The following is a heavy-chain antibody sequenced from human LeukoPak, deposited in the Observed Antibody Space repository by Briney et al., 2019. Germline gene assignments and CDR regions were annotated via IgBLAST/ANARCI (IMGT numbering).Heavy chain of an antibody. CDR2: IYYSGST. CDR1: GGSISSYY. Sequence: SETLSLTCTVSGGSISSYYWSWIRQPPGKGLEWIGNIYYSGSTNYNPSLMSRVTISVDTSKNQFSLKLSSVTAADTAVYYCTRGSIAYYYMDVWGKGTTVTISS. D-gene: IGHD3-22*01. V-gene: IGHV4-59*01. J-gene: IGHJ6*03. CDR3: TRGSIAYYYMDV.